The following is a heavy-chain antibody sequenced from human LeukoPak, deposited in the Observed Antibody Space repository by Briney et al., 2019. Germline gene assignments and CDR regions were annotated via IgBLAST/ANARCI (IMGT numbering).Heavy chain of an antibody. V-gene: IGHV4-30-4*01. CDR2: ISYSGGT. CDR3: ARGWNYFAY. J-gene: IGHJ4*02. Sequence: SQTLSLTCTVSGDSISSDDYLWSWLRQPPGKGLEWVGYISYSGGTYSNPSLKSRVTVSLGTSNNQFSLKVTSVTAADTAVSYCARGWNYFAYGGRGTLVTVSS. CDR1: GDSISSDDYL. D-gene: IGHD1-1*01.